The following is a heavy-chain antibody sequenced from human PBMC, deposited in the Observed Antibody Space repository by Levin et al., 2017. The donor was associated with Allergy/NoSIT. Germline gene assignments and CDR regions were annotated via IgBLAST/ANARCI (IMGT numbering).Heavy chain of an antibody. V-gene: IGHV3-49*03. CDR3: TRDDFRPGDYFDY. J-gene: IGHJ4*02. Sequence: QAGGSLRLSCTASGFTFGDYAMSWFRQAPGKGLEWVGFIRSKAYGGTTEHAASVKGRFTISRDDSKSIAYLQMNSLKTEDTAVYYCTRDDFRPGDYFDYWGQGTLVTVSS. CDR1: GFTFGDYA. CDR2: IRSKAYGGTT. D-gene: IGHD3-3*01.